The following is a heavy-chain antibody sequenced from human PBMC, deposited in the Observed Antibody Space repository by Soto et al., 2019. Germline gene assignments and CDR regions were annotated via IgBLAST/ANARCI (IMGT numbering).Heavy chain of an antibody. J-gene: IGHJ4*02. V-gene: IGHV3-23*01. D-gene: IGHD3-22*01. CDR2: ISGSGGST. CDR3: AKDKSFTMIVVAPIGYFDY. CDR1: GFTFSSYA. Sequence: XVSLRLSCAASGFTFSSYAMSWVRQAPGKGLEWVSAISGSGGSTYYADSVKGRFTISRDNSKNTLYLQMNSLRAEDTAVYYCAKDKSFTMIVVAPIGYFDYWGQGTLVTVSS.